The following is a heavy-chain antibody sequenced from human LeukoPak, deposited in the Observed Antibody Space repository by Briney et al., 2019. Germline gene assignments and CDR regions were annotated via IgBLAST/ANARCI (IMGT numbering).Heavy chain of an antibody. CDR3: ATFSTVVLSPYDALDI. Sequence: SETLSLTCAVSGDSITSINWWNWVRQAPGKGLEWIGETHHSGRTKYNPSLKSRVTISVDTSKNQFSLKVNSVTAADTAMYYCATFSTVVLSPYDALDIWGQGTMVTVSS. CDR2: THHSGRT. D-gene: IGHD2/OR15-2a*01. V-gene: IGHV4-4*02. J-gene: IGHJ3*02. CDR1: GDSITSINW.